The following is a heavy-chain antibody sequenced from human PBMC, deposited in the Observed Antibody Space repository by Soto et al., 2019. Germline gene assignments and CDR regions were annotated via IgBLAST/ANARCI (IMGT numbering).Heavy chain of an antibody. V-gene: IGHV1-46*01. CDR1: GYTFSSYY. D-gene: IGHD5-18*01. Sequence: QVQLVQAGAEVKKPGASVDVSCRASGYTFSSYYIHWVRQAPGQGLEWMGIINPGGGSTNYAQKFQGRVTLTRDTSTSTVYMALSGLRSDDTAVYYCARGTYSYAYLDHWGQGTLVTVSS. CDR3: ARGTYSYAYLDH. CDR2: INPGGGST. J-gene: IGHJ4*02.